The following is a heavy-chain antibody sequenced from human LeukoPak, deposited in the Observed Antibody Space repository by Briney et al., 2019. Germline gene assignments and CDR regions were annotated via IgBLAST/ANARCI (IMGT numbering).Heavy chain of an antibody. Sequence: GESLKISCEGSGYSFTNYWIGWVRQMPGKGLEWMGIIYPGDSDIRYSPSFQGQVTISADKSISTAYLQWNSLKASDTAMYYCARRDDSSGYSTDYWGQGTLVTVSS. J-gene: IGHJ4*02. CDR2: IYPGDSDI. V-gene: IGHV5-51*01. CDR1: GYSFTNYW. D-gene: IGHD3-22*01. CDR3: ARRDDSSGYSTDY.